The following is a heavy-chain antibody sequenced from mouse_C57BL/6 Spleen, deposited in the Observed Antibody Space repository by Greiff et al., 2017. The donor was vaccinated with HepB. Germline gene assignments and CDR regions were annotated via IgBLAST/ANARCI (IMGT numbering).Heavy chain of an antibody. J-gene: IGHJ4*01. CDR2: IDPSDSYT. CDR3: ARRGYGGSGAMDY. CDR1: GYTFTSYW. D-gene: IGHD1-1*01. Sequence: QVQLQQPGAELVKPGASVKLSCKASGYTFTSYWMQWVKQRPGQGLEWIGEIDPSDSYTNYNQKFKGKSTLTVDTSSSTAYMQLSSLTSEDSAVYYCARRGYGGSGAMDYWGQGTSVTVSS. V-gene: IGHV1-50*01.